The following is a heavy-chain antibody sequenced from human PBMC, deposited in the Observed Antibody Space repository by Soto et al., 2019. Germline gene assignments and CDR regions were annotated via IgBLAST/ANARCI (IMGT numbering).Heavy chain of an antibody. J-gene: IGHJ5*01. D-gene: IGHD3-22*01. Sequence: QVQLVESGGGVVQPGRSLRLTCAASGFTFSDSGMHWVRQAPGKGLEWVALVSNDGNRKYYADSVKGRFTISRDNSENTLYLQMNSLRAEATAVYYCARRFGGSMYDNSGKYDSWGQGILVTVSS. CDR3: ARRFGGSMYDNSGKYDS. CDR2: VSNDGNRK. CDR1: GFTFSDSG. V-gene: IGHV3-30*03.